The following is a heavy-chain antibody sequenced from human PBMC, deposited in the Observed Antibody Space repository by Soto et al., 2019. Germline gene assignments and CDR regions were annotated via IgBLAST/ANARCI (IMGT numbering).Heavy chain of an antibody. D-gene: IGHD1-20*01. V-gene: IGHV1-69*05. Sequence: QVQLVQSGAEVKKPGSSVKVSCKASGGTFSSYAISWVRQAPGQGLEWMGGIIPIFGTANYAQKFQGRVTITPNESTGTAYMGLSSLRSEDTAVYYCPRGGANCNLPFAYWGQGTLVTVSS. CDR3: PRGGANCNLPFAY. CDR1: GGTFSSYA. J-gene: IGHJ4*02. CDR2: IIPIFGTA.